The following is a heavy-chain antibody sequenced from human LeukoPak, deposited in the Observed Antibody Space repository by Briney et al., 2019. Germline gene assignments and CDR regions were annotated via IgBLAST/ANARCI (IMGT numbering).Heavy chain of an antibody. Sequence: SETLSLTCTVSGGSISSYYWSWIRQPPGKGLEWIGYIYTSGSTNYNPSLKSRVTISVDTSKNQFSLKLSSVTAADTAVYYCARSYWGLTYYYMDDWGKGTTVTVFS. D-gene: IGHD7-27*01. J-gene: IGHJ6*03. CDR1: GGSISSYY. CDR3: ARSYWGLTYYYMDD. CDR2: IYTSGST. V-gene: IGHV4-4*09.